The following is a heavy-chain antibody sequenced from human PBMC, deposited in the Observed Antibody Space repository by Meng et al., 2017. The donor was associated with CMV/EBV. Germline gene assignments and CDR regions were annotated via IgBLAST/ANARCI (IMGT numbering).Heavy chain of an antibody. CDR3: AKDSGPTGDAFDI. J-gene: IGHJ3*02. V-gene: IGHV3-33*06. CDR1: GFTFSSYG. D-gene: IGHD3-10*01. CDR2: IWYDGSNK. Sequence: GESLKISCAASGFTFSSYGMHWVRQAPGKGLEWVAVIWYDGSNKYYADSVKGRFTISRDNSKNTLYLQMNSLRAEDTAVYYWAKDSGPTGDAFDIWGQGTMVTVSS.